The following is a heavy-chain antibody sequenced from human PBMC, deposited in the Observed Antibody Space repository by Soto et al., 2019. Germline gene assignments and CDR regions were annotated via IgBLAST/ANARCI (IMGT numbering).Heavy chain of an antibody. D-gene: IGHD6-19*01. CDR3: ARAHVMVVAGSTFDY. J-gene: IGHJ4*01. CDR2: IYHTGST. CDR1: GGSLSTVCHY. Sequence: SETLSLTCSVSGGSLSTVCHYWTWIRQPPGKGLEWIGSIYHTGSTYYSKSLRSRLTMSVDTSKNQFSLKLTSMTAADTAVYYCARAHVMVVAGSTFDYWGHGTLVTVSS. V-gene: IGHV4-30-4*08.